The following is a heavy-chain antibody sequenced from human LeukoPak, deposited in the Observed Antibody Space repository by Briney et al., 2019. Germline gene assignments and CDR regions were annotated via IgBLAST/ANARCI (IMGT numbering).Heavy chain of an antibody. V-gene: IGHV3-11*04. CDR3: ARRYYYDSSGYYPFDY. CDR2: ISSSGSTI. D-gene: IGHD3-22*01. Sequence: GGSLRLSCAASGFTFSDYYMSWIRQAPGKGLEWVSYISSSGSTIYYADSVKGRFTISRDNAKNSLYLQMNSLRAEDTAVYYCARRYYYDSSGYYPFDYWGQGTLVTVSS. J-gene: IGHJ4*02. CDR1: GFTFSDYY.